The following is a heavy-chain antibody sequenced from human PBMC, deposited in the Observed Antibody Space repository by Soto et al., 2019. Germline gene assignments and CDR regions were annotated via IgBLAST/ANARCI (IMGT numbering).Heavy chain of an antibody. CDR1: GFTVSSNY. CDR3: ASNVDPDYYCMDV. J-gene: IGHJ6*03. Sequence: EVQLVESGGGLVQPGGSLRLSCAASGFTVSSNYMSWVRQAPGKGLEWVSVIYSGGSTYYADSVKGRFTISRDNSKNTLYLQMNSLRAEDTAVYYCASNVDPDYYCMDVWGKGTTVTVSS. V-gene: IGHV3-66*01. CDR2: IYSGGST.